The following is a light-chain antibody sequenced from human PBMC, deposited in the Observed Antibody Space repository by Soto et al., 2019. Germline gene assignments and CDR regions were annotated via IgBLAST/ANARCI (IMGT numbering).Light chain of an antibody. Sequence: DIVMTQSPDSLAVSLGERATINCKSSQSVLYSSNNKNYLAWYQQKPGQPPKLLIYCASTRESGVPDRFSGSGSGTDFTLTISSLQAEYVAVYYCQQYYSTPITFGQGTRLEIK. J-gene: IGKJ5*01. V-gene: IGKV4-1*01. CDR1: QSVLYSSNNKNY. CDR3: QQYYSTPIT. CDR2: CAS.